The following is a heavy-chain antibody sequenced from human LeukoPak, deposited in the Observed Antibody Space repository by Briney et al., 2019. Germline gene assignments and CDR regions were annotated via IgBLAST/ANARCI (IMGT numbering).Heavy chain of an antibody. D-gene: IGHD2-15*01. CDR3: ARGECSGGSCYSVVTY. CDR2: MNPNSGNT. V-gene: IGHV1-8*01. Sequence: ASVKVSCKASGYTFTSYDINWVRQATGQGLEWMGWMNPNSGNTGYAQKFQGRVTMTRNNSNSTAYMELSSLRSEDTAVYYCARGECSGGSCYSVVTYWGQGTLVTVSS. J-gene: IGHJ4*02. CDR1: GYTFTSYD.